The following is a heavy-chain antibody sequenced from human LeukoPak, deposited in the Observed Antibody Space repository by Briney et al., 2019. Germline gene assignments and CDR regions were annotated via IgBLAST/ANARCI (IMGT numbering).Heavy chain of an antibody. CDR2: ISTSTRTI. D-gene: IGHD1-26*01. V-gene: IGHV3-48*01. CDR1: GFTFSTYS. Sequence: GGSLRLSCAASGFTFSTYSMNWVRQAPGKGLEWLSYISTSTRTIYYADSVKGRFTISRDNAKNSLYLQMNSLRAEDTAVYYCARPKSGSSSFDYWGQGNLVTVSS. J-gene: IGHJ4*02. CDR3: ARPKSGSSSFDY.